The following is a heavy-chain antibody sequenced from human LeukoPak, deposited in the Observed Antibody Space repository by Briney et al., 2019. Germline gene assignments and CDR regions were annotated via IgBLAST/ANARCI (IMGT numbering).Heavy chain of an antibody. CDR1: GGTFSSYA. CDR3: AISGPPQFMAIAVAGPEDY. D-gene: IGHD6-19*01. V-gene: IGHV1-69*04. Sequence: SVKVSCKASGGTFSSYAISWVRQAPGQGLEWMGRIIPILGIANYAQKFQGRVTITADKSTSTAYMELSSLRSEDTAVYYCAISGPPQFMAIAVAGPEDYWGQGTLVTVSS. CDR2: IIPILGIA. J-gene: IGHJ4*02.